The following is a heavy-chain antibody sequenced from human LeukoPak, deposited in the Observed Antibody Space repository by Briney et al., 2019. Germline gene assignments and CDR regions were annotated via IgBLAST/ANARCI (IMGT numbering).Heavy chain of an antibody. CDR2: IIPILGIA. V-gene: IGHV1-69*04. CDR3: ARVGDDYNGMDV. CDR1: GGTFSSYA. Sequence: GASVKVSCKASGGTFSSYAISWVRQAPGQGLEWMGRIIPILGIANYAQKFQGRVTITADKSTSTAYMELSSLRSEDTAVYYCARVGDDYNGMDVWGQGITVTVPS. J-gene: IGHJ6*02. D-gene: IGHD3-10*01.